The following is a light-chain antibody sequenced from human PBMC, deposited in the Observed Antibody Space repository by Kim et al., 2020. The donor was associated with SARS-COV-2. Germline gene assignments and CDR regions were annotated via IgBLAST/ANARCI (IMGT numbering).Light chain of an antibody. CDR3: TSYTSRTTLV. J-gene: IGLJ3*02. Sequence: QSALTQPASVSGPPGQSITISCTGTNSDVGGHNYVFWHQQHPDKAPKIMIYDVSNRPSGVSNRFSGSKSGNTAYLTISGLQAEDEAGYCCTSYTSRTTLVFGGGAKLTVL. CDR1: NSDVGGHNY. V-gene: IGLV2-14*03. CDR2: DVS.